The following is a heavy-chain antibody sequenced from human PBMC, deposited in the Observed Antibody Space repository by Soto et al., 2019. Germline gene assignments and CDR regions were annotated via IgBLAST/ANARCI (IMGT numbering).Heavy chain of an antibody. D-gene: IGHD3-3*01. J-gene: IGHJ6*02. CDR1: GFTFTSSA. CDR3: AADQRNSSSYYGFWSGHYYYGMDV. V-gene: IGHV1-58*01. Sequence: ASVKVSCKASGFTFTSSAVQWVRQARGQRLEWIGWIVVGSGNTNYAQKFQERVTITRDMSTSTAYMELSSLRSEDTAVYYCAADQRNSSSYYGFWSGHYYYGMDVWGQGTTVTVSS. CDR2: IVVGSGNT.